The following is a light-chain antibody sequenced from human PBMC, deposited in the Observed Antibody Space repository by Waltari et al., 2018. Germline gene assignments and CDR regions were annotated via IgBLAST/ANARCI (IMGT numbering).Light chain of an antibody. V-gene: IGKV2-24*01. Sequence: DVVLTQTPLSSPVTLRQPASISCRSSQALVHSNGNTYLNWVQQRPGQPPRLLIYNISNRFSGVPDRFSGSGAGTDFTLKISRVEAEDVAVYYCMQTTHFPRTFGQGTKVEIK. CDR3: MQTTHFPRT. CDR1: QALVHSNGNTY. CDR2: NIS. J-gene: IGKJ1*01.